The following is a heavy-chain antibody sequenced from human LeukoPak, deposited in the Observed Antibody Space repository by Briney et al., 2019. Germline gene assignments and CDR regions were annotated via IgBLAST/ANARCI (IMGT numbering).Heavy chain of an antibody. V-gene: IGHV4-38-2*02. Sequence: SETLSLTCTVSGYSISSGYYWGWIRQPPGKGLEWIGSIYHSGSTYYNPSLKSRVTISVDTSKNQFSLKLSSVTAADTAVYYCARVDHRSFDYWGQGTLVTVSS. CDR1: GYSISSGYY. CDR2: IYHSGST. D-gene: IGHD3-16*02. CDR3: ARVDHRSFDY. J-gene: IGHJ4*02.